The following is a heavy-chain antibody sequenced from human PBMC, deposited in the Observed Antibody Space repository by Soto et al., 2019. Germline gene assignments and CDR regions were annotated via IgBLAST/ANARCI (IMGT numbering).Heavy chain of an antibody. CDR2: INVYNGNT. Sequence: GASVKVSCKTSGYTFTNFGVNWVRQASGQGLEWMGWINVYNGNTNYAQQIKGRVIMTTDTSTSTAYMELKSLRSDDTAIYYCARGPDPTYSDYWGQGTLVTVSS. CDR1: GYTFTNFG. CDR3: ARGPDPTYSDY. V-gene: IGHV1-18*01. J-gene: IGHJ4*02.